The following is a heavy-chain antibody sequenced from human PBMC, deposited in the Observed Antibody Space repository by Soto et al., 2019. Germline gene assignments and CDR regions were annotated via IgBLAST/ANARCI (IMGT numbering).Heavy chain of an antibody. D-gene: IGHD6-19*01. CDR1: EVTFSRYA. V-gene: IGHV3-23*01. J-gene: IGHJ4*02. CDR3: AKTGGSGWHLSD. Sequence: QTGGSPXLSCAASEVTFSRYAMSCVRQAPGKGLEWISAISGSANNAYYADSVKGRFAVSRDNSKNTVYLQMNSLREEDTAVYYSAKTGGSGWHLSDWAQGILVTVSS. CDR2: ISGSANNA.